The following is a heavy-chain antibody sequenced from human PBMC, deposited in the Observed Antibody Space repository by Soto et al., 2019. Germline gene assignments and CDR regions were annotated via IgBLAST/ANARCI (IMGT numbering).Heavy chain of an antibody. Sequence: GASVKVSCKASGGTFSSYAISWVRQAPGQGLEWMGGIIPIFGTANYAQKLQGRVTMTTDTSTSTAYMELRSLRSDDTAVYYCARDYWNYVSNPYYYYGMDVWGQGTTVTVSS. J-gene: IGHJ6*02. CDR2: IIPIFGTA. D-gene: IGHD1-7*01. V-gene: IGHV1-69*05. CDR3: ARDYWNYVSNPYYYYGMDV. CDR1: GGTFSSYA.